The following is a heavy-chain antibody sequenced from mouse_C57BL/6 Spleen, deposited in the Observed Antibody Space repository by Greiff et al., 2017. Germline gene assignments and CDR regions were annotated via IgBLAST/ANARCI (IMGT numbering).Heavy chain of an antibody. D-gene: IGHD1-1*01. Sequence: EVKLMESGGGLVQPGGSMKLSCVASGFTFSNYWMNWVRQSPEKGLEWVAQIRLKSDNYATHYAESVKGRFTISRDDSKSSVYLQMNNLRAEDTGIYYCTAITTVVARYFDYWGQGTTLTVSS. V-gene: IGHV6-3*01. CDR2: IRLKSDNYAT. CDR3: TAITTVVARYFDY. J-gene: IGHJ2*01. CDR1: GFTFSNYW.